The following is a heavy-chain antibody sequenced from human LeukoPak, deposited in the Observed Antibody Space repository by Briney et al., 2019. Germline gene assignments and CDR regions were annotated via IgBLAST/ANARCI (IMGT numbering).Heavy chain of an antibody. Sequence: ASVKVSCKASGYTFTTHEIHWVRQAPGQGLERMGWMNPNSGNTAYVQKFQGRVTMTRTTSINTAYMELSGLRSADTAVYYCARGASRSFDYWGQGTLVTVSS. V-gene: IGHV1-8*02. CDR2: MNPNSGNT. J-gene: IGHJ4*02. CDR3: ARGASRSFDY. CDR1: GYTFTTHE.